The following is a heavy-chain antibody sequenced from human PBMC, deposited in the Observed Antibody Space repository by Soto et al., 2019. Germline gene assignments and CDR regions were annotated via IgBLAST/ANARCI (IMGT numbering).Heavy chain of an antibody. Sequence: EVQLVESGGGLVQPGGSLRLSCAASGFTFSNYWMNWVRQAPGKGLEWVANIKQDGSEKYYVDSVKGRFTISRDNAKNSLYQQMNSLRAEDTAVYFCARGSLEWLLYADYWGQGTLVTVSS. D-gene: IGHD3-3*01. CDR3: ARGSLEWLLYADY. CDR2: IKQDGSEK. CDR1: GFTFSNYW. V-gene: IGHV3-7*01. J-gene: IGHJ4*02.